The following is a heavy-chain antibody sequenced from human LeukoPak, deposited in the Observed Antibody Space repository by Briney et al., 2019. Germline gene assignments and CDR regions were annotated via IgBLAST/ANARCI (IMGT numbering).Heavy chain of an antibody. CDR1: GFSFSNYA. V-gene: IGHV3-23*01. D-gene: IGHD2/OR15-2a*01. Sequence: GGSLRLSCAASGFSFSNYAMNWVRQAPGKGLEWVSTISGDSANTYYSDSVKGRFTISRDNSKNSLYLQMNSLRAEDTAVYYCTTDVIMFDFWGQGTLVTVSS. J-gene: IGHJ4*02. CDR3: TTDVIMFDF. CDR2: ISGDSANT.